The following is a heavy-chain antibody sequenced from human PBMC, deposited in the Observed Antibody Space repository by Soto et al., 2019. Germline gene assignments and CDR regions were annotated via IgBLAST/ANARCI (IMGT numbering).Heavy chain of an antibody. CDR2: VYYSGST. Sequence: PSETLSLTCTVSGASISSSYWSWIRQSPGKGLEWIGYVYYSGSTNYNPSLKSRVTISVDTSKNQFSLKLSSVTAADTAVYYCARGYYYSSGQSHTFVLWGQGTMVTVSS. CDR1: GASISSSY. CDR3: ARGYYYSSGQSHTFVL. D-gene: IGHD3-22*01. V-gene: IGHV4-59*01. J-gene: IGHJ3*01.